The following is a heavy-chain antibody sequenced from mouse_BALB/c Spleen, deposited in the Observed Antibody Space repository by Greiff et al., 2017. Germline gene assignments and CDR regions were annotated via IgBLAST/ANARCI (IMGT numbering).Heavy chain of an antibody. V-gene: IGHV5-6-4*01. CDR2: ISSGGSYT. CDR3: TRDAGWAY. CDR1: GFTFSSYT. D-gene: IGHD1-2*01. J-gene: IGHJ3*01. Sequence: EVKLVESGGGLVKPGGSLKLSCAASGFTFSSYTMSWVSQTPEKRLEWVATISSGGSYTYYPDSVKGRFTISRDNAKNTLYLQMSSVKSEDTAMYYCTRDAGWAYWGQGTLVTVSA.